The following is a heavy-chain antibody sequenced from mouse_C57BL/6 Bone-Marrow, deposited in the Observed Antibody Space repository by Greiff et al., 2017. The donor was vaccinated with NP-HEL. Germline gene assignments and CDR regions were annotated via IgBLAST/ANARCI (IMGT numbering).Heavy chain of an antibody. CDR3: HYYGRGYWYFDV. D-gene: IGHD1-1*01. V-gene: IGHV1-15*01. CDR1: GYTFTDYE. Sequence: VQLQESGAELVRPGASVTLSCKASGYTFTDYEMHWVKQTPVHGLEWIGAIDPETGGTAYNQKFKGKAILTADKSSSTAYMELRSLTSEDSAVYYCHYYGRGYWYFDVWGTGTTVTVSS. J-gene: IGHJ1*03. CDR2: IDPETGGT.